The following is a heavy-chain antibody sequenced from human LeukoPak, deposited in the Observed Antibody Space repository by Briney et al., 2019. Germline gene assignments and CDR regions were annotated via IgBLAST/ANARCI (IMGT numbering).Heavy chain of an antibody. Sequence: ASVKVSCKASGYTFTGYYMHWVRQAPGQGLEWMGWINPNSGGTNYAQKFQGRATMTRDTSISTAYMELSRLRSDDTAVYYCAVGSTPFNYFDYWGQGTLVTVSS. CDR1: GYTFTGYY. CDR2: INPNSGGT. V-gene: IGHV1-2*02. D-gene: IGHD2-2*01. CDR3: AVGSTPFNYFDY. J-gene: IGHJ4*02.